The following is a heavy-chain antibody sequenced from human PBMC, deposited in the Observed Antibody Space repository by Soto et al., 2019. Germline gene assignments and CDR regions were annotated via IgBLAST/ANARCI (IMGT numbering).Heavy chain of an antibody. CDR3: ASDRARLYDGWLDL. CDR2: IYYSGST. Sequence: SETLSLTCTVSGGSISSYYWSWIRRPPGKGLEWIGYIYYSGSTNYNPSLKSRVTISAYKSKNQFALKLRAATPADQAVHYWASDRARLYDGWLDLWGQATLVTVSS. J-gene: IGHJ5*02. V-gene: IGHV4-59*01. D-gene: IGHD1-1*01. CDR1: GGSISSYY.